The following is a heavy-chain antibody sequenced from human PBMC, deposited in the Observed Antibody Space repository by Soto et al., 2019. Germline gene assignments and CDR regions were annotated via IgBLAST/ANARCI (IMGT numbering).Heavy chain of an antibody. CDR1: GFTFSSYA. Sequence: PGGSLRLSCAASGFTFSSYAISWVRQAPWKGLEWVSAISGSGVSTYYADSVKGRFTIPRDNSKNTLYLQMNSLRAEDTAVYYWAKGKWFDPWGQRTLVTVSS. J-gene: IGHJ5*02. CDR3: AKGKWFDP. V-gene: IGHV3-23*01. CDR2: ISGSGVST.